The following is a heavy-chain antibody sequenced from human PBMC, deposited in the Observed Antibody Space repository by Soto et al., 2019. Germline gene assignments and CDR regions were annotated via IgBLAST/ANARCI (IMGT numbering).Heavy chain of an antibody. CDR1: GFTFSSYA. CDR3: ARDFVVGGPTINYYYGMGV. CDR2: ISSNGGNT. J-gene: IGHJ6*02. D-gene: IGHD1-26*01. Sequence: GGSLRLSCSVSGFTFSSYAMHWVRQAPGKGLEYVSAISSNGGNTYYADSVKGRFTISRDNSKNTLYLQMNSLGAEDTAVYYCARDFVVGGPTINYYYGMGVWGQGTTVTVSS. V-gene: IGHV3-64*04.